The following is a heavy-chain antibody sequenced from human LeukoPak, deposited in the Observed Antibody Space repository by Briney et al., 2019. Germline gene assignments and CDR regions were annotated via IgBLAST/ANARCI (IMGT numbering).Heavy chain of an antibody. CDR1: GFTFSDYS. D-gene: IGHD5-12*01. J-gene: IGHJ5*02. V-gene: IGHV3-48*04. Sequence: GGSLRLSCAASGFTFSDYSMNWVRQAPGKGLEWISYVGISSGNTKYADSVKGRFTISGDSAKNSVFLQMNNLRVEDTAVYYCARDHRYAFGTWGQGTLVTVSS. CDR3: ARDHRYAFGT. CDR2: VGISSGNT.